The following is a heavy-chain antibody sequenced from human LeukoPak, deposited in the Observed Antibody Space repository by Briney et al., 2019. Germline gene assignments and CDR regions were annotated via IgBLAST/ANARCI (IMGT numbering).Heavy chain of an antibody. J-gene: IGHJ6*03. CDR1: GFTFSSYE. D-gene: IGHD3-16*02. Sequence: PGGSLRLSCAASGFTFSSYEMNWVRQAPGKGLEWIGSIYYSGSTYYNPSLKRRVTISVDTSKNQFSLKLSSVTAADTAVYYCARTYYDYVWGSYRYYYYMDVWGKGTTVTISS. CDR2: IYYSGST. V-gene: IGHV4-59*05. CDR3: ARTYYDYVWGSYRYYYYMDV.